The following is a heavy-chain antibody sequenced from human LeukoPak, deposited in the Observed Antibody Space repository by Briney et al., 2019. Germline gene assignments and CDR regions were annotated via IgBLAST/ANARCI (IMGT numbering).Heavy chain of an antibody. V-gene: IGHV3-73*01. Sequence: GGSLRLSCAASGFTFSGSGIHWVRQAYGKGLEWVGHIRSKANGYATAYAASVIGRFTISRDESKNTASLQMDSLKSEDTAVYYCVRHEDAIGYWGQGTLVTVPS. J-gene: IGHJ4*02. CDR3: VRHEDAIGY. CDR2: IRSKANGYAT. CDR1: GFTFSGSG.